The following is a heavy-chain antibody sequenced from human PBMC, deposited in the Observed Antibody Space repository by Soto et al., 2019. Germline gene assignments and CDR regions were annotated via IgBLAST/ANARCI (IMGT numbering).Heavy chain of an antibody. D-gene: IGHD6-13*01. V-gene: IGHV3-23*01. J-gene: IGHJ4*02. CDR2: ISGSGGST. Sequence: PGGSLRLSCAASGFTFSSYAMSWVRQAPGKGLEWVSAISGSGGSTYYADSVKGRFTISRDNSKNTLYQQMNSQRAEDTDVYYCPKALIAAASSLFDYGGQGTLFPVS. CDR3: PKALIAAASSLFDY. CDR1: GFTFSSYA.